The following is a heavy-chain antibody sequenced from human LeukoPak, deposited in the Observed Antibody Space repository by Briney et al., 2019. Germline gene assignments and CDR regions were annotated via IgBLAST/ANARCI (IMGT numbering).Heavy chain of an antibody. CDR3: AKDRPSPGGYSGYDPHFDY. CDR1: GFTFSSYS. J-gene: IGHJ4*02. V-gene: IGHV3-48*04. D-gene: IGHD5-12*01. Sequence: PGGSLRLSCAASGFTFSSYSMNWVRQAPGKGLEWVSYISSSSSTIYYADSVKGRFTISRDNAKNSLYLQMNSLRAEDTAVYYCAKDRPSPGGYSGYDPHFDYWGQGTLVTVSS. CDR2: ISSSSSTI.